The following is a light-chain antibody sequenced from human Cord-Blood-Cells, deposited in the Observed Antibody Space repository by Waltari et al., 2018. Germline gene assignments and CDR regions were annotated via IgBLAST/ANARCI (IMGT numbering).Light chain of an antibody. CDR1: QSVSSN. V-gene: IGKV3-15*01. J-gene: IGKJ4*01. Sequence: EIVMTQSPATLSVSPEERATLSCRASQSVSSNLAWYQQKPGASTRATGIPARFSGSGSGTEFTLTISSPQSEDFAVYYCQQYNNWLTFGGGTKVEIK. CDR2: AS. CDR3: QQYNNWLT.